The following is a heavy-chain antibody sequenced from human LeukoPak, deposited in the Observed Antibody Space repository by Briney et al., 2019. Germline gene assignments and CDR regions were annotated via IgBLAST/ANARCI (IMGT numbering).Heavy chain of an antibody. CDR3: ARVYYYGSGSYYLLGY. CDR1: GYTFTSYA. CDR2: INAGNGNT. Sequence: ASVKVSCKASGYTFTSYAMHWVRQAPGQRLEWMGWINAGNGNTKYSQKFQGRVTITRDTSASTAYMELSSLRSEDTAVYYCARVYYYGSGSYYLLGYWGQGTLVTVSS. D-gene: IGHD3-10*01. V-gene: IGHV1-3*01. J-gene: IGHJ4*02.